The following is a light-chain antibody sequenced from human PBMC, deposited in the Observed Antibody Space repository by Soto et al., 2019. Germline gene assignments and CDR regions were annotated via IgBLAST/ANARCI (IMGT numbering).Light chain of an antibody. J-gene: IGKJ5*01. CDR3: QQYGSSPIT. CDR1: QSVSSSY. CDR2: GAS. V-gene: IGKV3-20*01. Sequence: EIVLTQSPGTLSLSPGERATLSCRASQSVSSSYLAWYQQKPGQAPRLLIYGASSRATGIPDRFSGSGSGTDFTLTISRLEPVDFAVYYCQQYGSSPITSGQGTRLEIK.